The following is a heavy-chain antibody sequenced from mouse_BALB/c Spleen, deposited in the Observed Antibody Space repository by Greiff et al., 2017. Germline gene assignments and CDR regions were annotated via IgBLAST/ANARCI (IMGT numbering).Heavy chain of an antibody. CDR3: ARAHLYGNYGIYYAMDY. Sequence: VQLQQSGPELVKPGASVKIPCKASGYTFTDYNMDWVKQSHGKSLEWIGDINPNNGGTIYNQKFKGKATLTVDKSSSTAYMELRSLTSEDTAVYYCARAHLYGNYGIYYAMDYWGQGTSVTVSS. CDR1: GYTFTDYN. V-gene: IGHV1-18*01. CDR2: INPNNGGT. D-gene: IGHD2-1*01. J-gene: IGHJ4*01.